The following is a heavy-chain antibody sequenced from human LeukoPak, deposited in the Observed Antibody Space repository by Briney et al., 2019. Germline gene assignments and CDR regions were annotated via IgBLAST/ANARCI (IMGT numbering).Heavy chain of an antibody. CDR3: ARETGGDNYYYYGMDV. J-gene: IGHJ6*04. CDR2: ISYDGSNK. D-gene: IGHD1-26*01. V-gene: IGHV3-30*04. CDR1: GFTFSSYA. Sequence: GWSLRLSCAASGFTFSSYAMHWVRQAPGKGLEWVAVISYDGSNKYYADSVKGRFTISRDNSKNTLYLQMNSLRAEDTAVYYCARETGGDNYYYYGMDVWGKGTTVTVSS.